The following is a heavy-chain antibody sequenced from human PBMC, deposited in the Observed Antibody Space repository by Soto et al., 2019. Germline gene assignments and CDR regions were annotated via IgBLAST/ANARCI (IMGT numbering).Heavy chain of an antibody. CDR3: AMTTVGCYFDY. Sequence: SETLSLTCTVSGGSISSYYWSWIRQPPGKGLEWIGYIYYSGSTNYNPSLKSRVTISVDTSKNQFSLKLSSVTAADTAVYYCAMTTVGCYFDYWGQGTLVTVSS. D-gene: IGHD4-17*01. V-gene: IGHV4-59*01. J-gene: IGHJ4*02. CDR2: IYYSGST. CDR1: GGSISSYY.